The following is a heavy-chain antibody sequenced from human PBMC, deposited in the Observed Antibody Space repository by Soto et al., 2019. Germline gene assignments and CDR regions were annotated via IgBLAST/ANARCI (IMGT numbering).Heavy chain of an antibody. CDR1: GGSISSSSYY. CDR2: IYYSGST. Sequence: SETLSLTCTVSGGSISSSSYYWGWIRQPPGRGLEWIGSIYYSGSTYYNPSLKSRVTISVDTSKNQFSLKLSSVTAADTAVYYCASFYDFWSGYHPEYYYYGMDVWGQGTTVTVSS. J-gene: IGHJ6*02. D-gene: IGHD3-3*01. CDR3: ASFYDFWSGYHPEYYYYGMDV. V-gene: IGHV4-39*01.